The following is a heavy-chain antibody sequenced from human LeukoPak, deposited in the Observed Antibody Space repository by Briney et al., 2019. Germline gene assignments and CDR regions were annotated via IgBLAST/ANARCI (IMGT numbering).Heavy chain of an antibody. Sequence: SETLSLTCTVSGGSISSSSYYWGWIRQPPGKGLEWIGSIYYSGSTYYNPSLKSRVTISVDTSKNQFSLKLNSVTAEDTAVYYCARVLRLVGATWGFGYWGQGTLVTVSS. CDR3: ARVLRLVGATWGFGY. V-gene: IGHV4-39*07. D-gene: IGHD1-26*01. CDR1: GGSISSSSYY. CDR2: IYYSGST. J-gene: IGHJ4*02.